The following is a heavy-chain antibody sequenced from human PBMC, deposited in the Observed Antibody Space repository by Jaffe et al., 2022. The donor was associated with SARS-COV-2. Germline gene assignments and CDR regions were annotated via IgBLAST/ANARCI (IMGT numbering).Heavy chain of an antibody. V-gene: IGHV3-23*01. CDR3: AKDSHQYFDRRVRPRDAFDI. D-gene: IGHD3-9*01. CDR1: GFTFSSYA. Sequence: EVQLLESGGGLVQPGGSLRLSCAASGFTFSSYAMSWVRQAPGKGLEWVSAISGSGGSTYYADSVKGRFTISRDNSKNTLYLQMNSLRAEDTAVYYCAKDSHQYFDRRVRPRDAFDIWGQGTMVTVSS. CDR2: ISGSGGST. J-gene: IGHJ3*02.